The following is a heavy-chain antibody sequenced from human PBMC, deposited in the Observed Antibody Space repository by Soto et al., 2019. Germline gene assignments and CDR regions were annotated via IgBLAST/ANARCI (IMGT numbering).Heavy chain of an antibody. D-gene: IGHD3-10*01. CDR3: ASDLSGRADV. CDR1: GFTFSSYW. Sequence: EVQLVESGGGLVRPGGSLRLSCAASGFTFSSYWMHWVRQAPGKGLVWVSRMNEDGGTTDYADSVKGRFPISRDNAKKTLYLQMNSLRVEDTAVYYCASDLSGRADVWGQGTPVTVSS. V-gene: IGHV3-74*02. J-gene: IGHJ6*02. CDR2: MNEDGGTT.